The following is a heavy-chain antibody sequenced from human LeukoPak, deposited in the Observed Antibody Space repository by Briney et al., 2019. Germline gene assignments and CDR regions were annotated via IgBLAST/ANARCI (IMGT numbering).Heavy chain of an antibody. CDR1: GFTFSSCG. CDR3: AKRGPIYSSSPGNYFDY. Sequence: GGSLRLSCAASGFTFSSCGMTWVRQAPGKGLEWVSRISGSDDGTYYADSVKGRFTISRDNSKNTLYLQMNSLRAEDTAVYYCAKRGPIYSSSPGNYFDYWGQETLVTVSS. V-gene: IGHV3-23*01. CDR2: ISGSDDGT. J-gene: IGHJ4*02. D-gene: IGHD6-6*01.